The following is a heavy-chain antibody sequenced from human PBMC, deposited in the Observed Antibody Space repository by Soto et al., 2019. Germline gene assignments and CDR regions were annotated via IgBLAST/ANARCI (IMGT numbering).Heavy chain of an antibody. D-gene: IGHD4-17*01. J-gene: IGHJ4*02. V-gene: IGHV3-15*01. CDR2: IKSKTDGGTT. CDR3: TTAPTVTNYFDY. Sequence: WIRQPPGKGLEWVGRIKSKTDGGTTDYAAPVKGRFTISRDDSKNTLYLQMNSLKTEDTAVYYCTTAPTVTNYFDYWGQGTLVTVSS.